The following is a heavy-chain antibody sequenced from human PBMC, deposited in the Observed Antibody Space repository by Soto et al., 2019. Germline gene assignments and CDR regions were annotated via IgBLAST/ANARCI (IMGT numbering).Heavy chain of an antibody. CDR1: GYTFTAYY. CDR2: INPNSGVA. V-gene: IGHV1-2*02. Sequence: QVQLVQSGVEVEKPGASVKVSCKTSGYTFTAYYIHWVRQAPGQGLEWMGWINPNSGVANYAQNFQGRVTMTRDTYISTVYMELSKMRSEDTTVYYCARQGSGSEYPQYFYYGMDVWGQGTTVAASS. D-gene: IGHD5-12*01. CDR3: ARQGSGSEYPQYFYYGMDV. J-gene: IGHJ6*02.